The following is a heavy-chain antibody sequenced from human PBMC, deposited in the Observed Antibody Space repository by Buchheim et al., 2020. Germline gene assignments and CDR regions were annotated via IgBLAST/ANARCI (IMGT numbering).Heavy chain of an antibody. Sequence: QVQLVESGGGLVKPGGSLRLSCAASGFTFSDYYMSWIRQAPGKGLEGVSYISSSGSTIYYADSVKGRFTISRDNAKNSLYLQMNSLRAEDTAVYYCARNPSLYVDTAMVGNWYFDLWGRGTL. CDR2: ISSSGSTI. V-gene: IGHV3-11*01. D-gene: IGHD5-18*01. CDR1: GFTFSDYY. J-gene: IGHJ2*01. CDR3: ARNPSLYVDTAMVGNWYFDL.